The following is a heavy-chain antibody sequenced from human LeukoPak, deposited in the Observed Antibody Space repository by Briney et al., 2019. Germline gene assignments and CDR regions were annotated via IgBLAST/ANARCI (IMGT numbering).Heavy chain of an antibody. V-gene: IGHV1-46*01. J-gene: IGHJ4*02. CDR3: ARGGGHQGAYSSLGHYFDY. CDR2: INPSGGST. CDR1: GYTFTGYY. D-gene: IGHD6-6*01. Sequence: ASVKVSCKASGYTFTGYYMHWVRQAPGQGLEWMGIINPSGGSTSYAQKFQGRVTMTRDTSTSTVYMELSSLRSEDTAVYYCARGGGHQGAYSSLGHYFDYWGQGTLVTVSS.